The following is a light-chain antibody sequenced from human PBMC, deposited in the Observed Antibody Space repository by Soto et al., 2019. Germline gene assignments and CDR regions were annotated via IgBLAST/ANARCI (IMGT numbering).Light chain of an antibody. J-gene: IGLJ2*01. Sequence: QSVLTQPPSASGTPGQRVSISCSGGSSNIGTNTVNWYQHLPGTAPKLLIFSNDERPSGVPDRFSGFKPGTSASLAISGLQSDDEADYYCATWDDSLNGVVFGGGTKLAVL. CDR3: ATWDDSLNGVV. V-gene: IGLV1-44*01. CDR2: SND. CDR1: SSNIGTNT.